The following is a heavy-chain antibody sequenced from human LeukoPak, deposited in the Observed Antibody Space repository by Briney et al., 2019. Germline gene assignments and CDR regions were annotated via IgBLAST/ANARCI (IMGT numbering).Heavy chain of an antibody. J-gene: IGHJ4*02. CDR1: GFTFRNYV. CDR2: TSSDLNVK. V-gene: IGHV3-30-3*01. CDR3: AREGYYGSGSPPSLYFDY. D-gene: IGHD3-10*01. Sequence: GGSLGLSCAASGFTFRNYVIHWVRQAAGKGLEWVAVTSSDLNVKLYADSVEGRFTISRDNSRSTLYLQMNSLRPEDTAIYYCAREGYYGSGSPPSLYFDYWGQGTLVTVSS.